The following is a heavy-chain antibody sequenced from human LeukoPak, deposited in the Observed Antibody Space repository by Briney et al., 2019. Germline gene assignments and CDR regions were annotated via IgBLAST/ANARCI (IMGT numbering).Heavy chain of an antibody. CDR3: AREGSGGSYFDY. V-gene: IGHV3-30*04. CDR2: ISYDGSNK. CDR1: GFTFSSYA. Sequence: GGSLRLSCAASGFTFSSYAMHWVRQAPGKGLEWVAVISYDGSNKYYADSVKGRFTISRDNSKNTLYLQMNSLRAEDTAVYYCAREGSGGSYFDYWGQGTLVTVSS. J-gene: IGHJ4*02. D-gene: IGHD1-1*01.